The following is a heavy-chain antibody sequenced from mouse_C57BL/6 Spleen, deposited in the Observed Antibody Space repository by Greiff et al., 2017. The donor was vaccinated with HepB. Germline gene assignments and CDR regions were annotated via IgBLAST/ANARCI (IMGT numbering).Heavy chain of an antibody. CDR3: ARERSYHWYVDV. CDR2: INYDGSST. Sequence: EVQRVESEGGLVQPGSSMKLSCTASGFTFSDYYMAWVRQVPEKGLEWVANINYDGSSTYYLDSLKSRFIISRDNAKNILYLQMSSLKSEDTATYYCARERSYHWYVDVWGTGTTVTVSS. V-gene: IGHV5-16*01. J-gene: IGHJ1*03. D-gene: IGHD2-12*01. CDR1: GFTFSDYY.